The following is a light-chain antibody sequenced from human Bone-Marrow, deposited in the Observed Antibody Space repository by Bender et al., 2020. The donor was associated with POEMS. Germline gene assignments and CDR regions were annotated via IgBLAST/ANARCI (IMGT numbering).Light chain of an antibody. CDR2: SSH. CDR1: SSNIGAHA. J-gene: IGLJ2*01. V-gene: IGLV1-44*01. Sequence: QSVLTQPPSASGTPGQRVTISCSGGSSNIGAHAVNWYQHLPGSAPKLLNYSSHRRPSEVPDRYAGYRSGTSASLSSSGRQSEDEADYYSGAWDDSLNGHEVFGGGTKLTVL. CDR3: GAWDDSLNGHEV.